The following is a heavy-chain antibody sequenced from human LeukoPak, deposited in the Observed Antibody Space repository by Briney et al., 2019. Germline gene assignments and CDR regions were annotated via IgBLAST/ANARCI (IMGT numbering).Heavy chain of an antibody. Sequence: SQTLSLTCTVSGGSISGGTYYWSWIRQPAGKGLEWIGRFYTSGSTNYNPSLKSRVTISVDTSKNQFSLKLSSVTAADTAVYYCAREVYYDSSGYYFRYFDYWGQGTLVTVSS. CDR3: AREVYYDSSGYYFRYFDY. D-gene: IGHD3-22*01. CDR2: FYTSGST. J-gene: IGHJ4*02. V-gene: IGHV4-61*02. CDR1: GGSISGGTYY.